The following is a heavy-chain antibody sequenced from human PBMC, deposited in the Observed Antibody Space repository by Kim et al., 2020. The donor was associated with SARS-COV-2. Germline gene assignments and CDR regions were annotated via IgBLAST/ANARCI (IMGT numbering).Heavy chain of an antibody. CDR2: INTAGDT. D-gene: IGHD5-12*01. CDR1: GFTFSSYD. J-gene: IGHJ6*02. V-gene: IGHV3-13*04. Sequence: GGSLRLSCAASGFTFSSYDMHWVRQATGKGLEWVSGINTAGDTYYPGSVKGRFTISRENARNSSFLQMNSLRAGDTAVYYCARKFGSGLDVWGQGTTVTVSS. CDR3: ARKFGSGLDV.